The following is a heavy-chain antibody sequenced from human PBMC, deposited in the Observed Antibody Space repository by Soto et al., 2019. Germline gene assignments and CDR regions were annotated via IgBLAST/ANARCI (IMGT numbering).Heavy chain of an antibody. D-gene: IGHD3-22*01. CDR3: AGRASRYYYDSSGYFDY. CDR1: GGSISSYY. Sequence: QVQLQESGPGLVKPSETLSLTCTVSGGSISSYYWSWIRQPPGKGLEWIGYIYYSGSTNYNPSLKGRVTISVDTSKNQFSLKLSSVTAADTAVYCCAGRASRYYYDSSGYFDYWGQGTLVTVSS. V-gene: IGHV4-59*01. J-gene: IGHJ4*02. CDR2: IYYSGST.